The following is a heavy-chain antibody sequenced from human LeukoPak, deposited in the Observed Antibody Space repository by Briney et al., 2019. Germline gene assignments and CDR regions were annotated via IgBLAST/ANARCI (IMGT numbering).Heavy chain of an antibody. CDR3: TRETSDYGDYGAASVQNLDY. J-gene: IGHJ4*02. V-gene: IGHV3-49*04. CDR2: IRSKAYGGTT. CDR1: GFTFGDYA. D-gene: IGHD4-17*01. Sequence: GGSLRLSCTASGFTFGDYAMSWVRQAPGKGLEWVGFIRSKAYGGTTEYAASVKGRFTISRDDSKSIAYLQMNSLKTEDTAVYYCTRETSDYGDYGAASVQNLDYWGQGTLATVSS.